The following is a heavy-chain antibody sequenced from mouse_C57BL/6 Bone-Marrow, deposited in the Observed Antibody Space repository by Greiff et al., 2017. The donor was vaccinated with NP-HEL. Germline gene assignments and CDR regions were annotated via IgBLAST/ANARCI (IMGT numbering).Heavy chain of an antibody. V-gene: IGHV5-12*01. Sequence: EVKVEESGGGLVQPGGSLKLSCAASGFTFSDYYMYWVRQTPEKRLEWVAYISNGGGSTYYPDTVKGRFTISRDNAKNTLYLQMSRLKSEDTAMYYCARGRGDMVTYWYFDVWGTGTTVTVSS. CDR3: ARGRGDMVTYWYFDV. J-gene: IGHJ1*03. CDR1: GFTFSDYY. CDR2: ISNGGGST. D-gene: IGHD2-2*01.